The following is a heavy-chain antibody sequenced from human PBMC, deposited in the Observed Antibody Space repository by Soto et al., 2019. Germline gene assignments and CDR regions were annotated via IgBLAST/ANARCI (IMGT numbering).Heavy chain of an antibody. CDR1: SESITRRTSY. V-gene: IGHV4-39*01. J-gene: IGHJ6*02. D-gene: IGHD2-2*01. CDR2: IYYSGTT. CDR3: ARLHGYCISSTCHGHYAMDV. Sequence: PSETRSLECPVWSESITRRTSYWGRIRQPPGKGLEWIGSIYYSGTTYYNPSLNSRVTVSVDTSKNQFSLKVTSVTAADTAVYYCARLHGYCISSTCHGHYAMDVWGQGTTVTVSS.